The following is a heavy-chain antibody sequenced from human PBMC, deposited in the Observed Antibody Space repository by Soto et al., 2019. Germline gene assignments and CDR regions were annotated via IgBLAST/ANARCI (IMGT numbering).Heavy chain of an antibody. CDR3: AKDQGAYRGIAAAGNDY. J-gene: IGHJ4*02. CDR1: GFTFSSYA. V-gene: IGHV3-23*01. D-gene: IGHD6-13*01. Sequence: PGGSLRLSCAASGFTFSSYAMSWVRQAPGKGLEWVSVISGSSGSTYYADSVKGRFTISRDNSKNTLYLQMNSLRAEDTAVYYCAKDQGAYRGIAAAGNDYWGQGTLVTVSS. CDR2: ISGSSGST.